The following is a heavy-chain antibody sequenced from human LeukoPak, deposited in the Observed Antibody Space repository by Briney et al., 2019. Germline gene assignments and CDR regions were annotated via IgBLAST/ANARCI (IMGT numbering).Heavy chain of an antibody. V-gene: IGHV4-39*01. Sequence: SETLSLTCTVSGGSISSSSYYWGWIRQPPGKGLEWIGSIYYSGSTYYNPSLKSRVTISVDTSKNQFSLKLSCVTAADTAVYYCARLRIVGATTIDYWGQGTLVTVSS. CDR1: GGSISSSSYY. CDR2: IYYSGST. D-gene: IGHD1-26*01. J-gene: IGHJ4*02. CDR3: ARLRIVGATTIDY.